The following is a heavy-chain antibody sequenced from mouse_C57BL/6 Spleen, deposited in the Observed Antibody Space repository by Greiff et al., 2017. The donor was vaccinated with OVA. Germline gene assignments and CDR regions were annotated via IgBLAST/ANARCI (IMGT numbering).Heavy chain of an antibody. CDR2: INPGSGGT. CDR1: GYAFTNYL. D-gene: IGHD2-2*01. V-gene: IGHV1-54*01. CDR3: ARKGSYGYDEGVGMDY. J-gene: IGHJ4*01. Sequence: QVTLKVSGAELVRPGTSVKVSCKASGYAFTNYLIEWVKQRPGQGLEWIGVINPGSGGTNYNEKFKGKATLTADKSSSTAYMQLSSLTSEDSAVYFCARKGSYGYDEGVGMDYWGQGTSVTGSS.